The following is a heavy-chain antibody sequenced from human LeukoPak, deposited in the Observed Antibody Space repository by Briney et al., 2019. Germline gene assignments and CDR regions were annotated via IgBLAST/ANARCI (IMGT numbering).Heavy chain of an antibody. V-gene: IGHV3-33*08. CDR3: ARDRIAVAGTGYYFDY. CDR1: GFTFSSYG. Sequence: GGSLRLSCAASGFTFSSYGMHWVRQAPGKGLEWVAVIWYDGSNKYYADSVKGRFTISRDNSKNTLYLQMNSLRAEDTAVYYCARDRIAVAGTGYYFDYWGRGTLVTVSS. CDR2: IWYDGSNK. D-gene: IGHD6-19*01. J-gene: IGHJ4*02.